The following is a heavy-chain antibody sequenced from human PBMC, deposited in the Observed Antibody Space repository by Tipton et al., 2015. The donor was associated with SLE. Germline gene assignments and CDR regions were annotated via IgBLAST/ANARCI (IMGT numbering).Heavy chain of an antibody. J-gene: IGHJ6*02. V-gene: IGHV1-18*01. D-gene: IGHD3-3*01. CDR3: ARDYDFWSGYYPYYYGMDV. Sequence: QSGAEVKKPGASVKVSCKASGYTFNSYGISWVRQAPGQGLEWMGWISAYNGNTNYAQKLQGRVTMTTDTSTSTAYMELRSLRSDDTAVYYCARDYDFWSGYYPYYYGMDVWGQGTTVTVSS. CDR1: GYTFNSYG. CDR2: ISAYNGNT.